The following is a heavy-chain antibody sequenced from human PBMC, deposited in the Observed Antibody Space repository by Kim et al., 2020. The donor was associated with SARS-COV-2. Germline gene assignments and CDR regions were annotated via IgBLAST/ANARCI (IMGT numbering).Heavy chain of an antibody. J-gene: IGHJ2*01. CDR3: ARSPDSSGYYLRYFDL. Sequence: KFQGRVTITADKSTSTAYMELSSLRSEDTAVYYCARSPDSSGYYLRYFDLWGRGTLVTVSS. D-gene: IGHD3-22*01. V-gene: IGHV1-69*02.